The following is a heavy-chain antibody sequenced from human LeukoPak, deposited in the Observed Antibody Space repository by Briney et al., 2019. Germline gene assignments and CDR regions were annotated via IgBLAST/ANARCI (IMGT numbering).Heavy chain of an antibody. Sequence: GGSLRLSCAASGFTVSSNYMSWVRQAPGKGLEWVSAISGSGGSTYYADSVKGRFTISRDNSKNTLYLQMNSLRAEDTAVYYCAKSLGGGVVTNWGQGTLVTVSS. CDR3: AKSLGGGVVTN. D-gene: IGHD3-3*01. CDR1: GFTVSSNY. J-gene: IGHJ4*02. V-gene: IGHV3-23*01. CDR2: ISGSGGST.